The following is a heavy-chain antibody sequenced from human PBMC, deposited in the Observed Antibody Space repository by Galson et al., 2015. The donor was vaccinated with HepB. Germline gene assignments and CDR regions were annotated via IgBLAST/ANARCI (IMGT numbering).Heavy chain of an antibody. J-gene: IGHJ5*02. CDR3: AKDEDSSSWREVGWFDP. V-gene: IGHV3-33*06. CDR1: GFTFSSYG. Sequence: SLRLSCAASGFTFSSYGMHWVRQAPGKGLEWVAVIWYDGSNKYYADSVKGRFTISRDNSKNALYLQMNSLRAEDTAVYYCAKDEDSSSWREVGWFDPWGQGTLVTVSS. D-gene: IGHD6-13*01. CDR2: IWYDGSNK.